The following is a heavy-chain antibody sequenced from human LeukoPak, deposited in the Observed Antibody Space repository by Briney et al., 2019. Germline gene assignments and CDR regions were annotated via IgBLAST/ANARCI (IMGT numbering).Heavy chain of an antibody. V-gene: IGHV3-9*01. CDR3: AKDYGSGSPYWYFDL. CDR1: GFTFSSYA. D-gene: IGHD3-10*01. CDR2: ISWNSGSI. J-gene: IGHJ2*01. Sequence: GGSLRLSCAASGFTFSSYAMSWVRQAPGKGLEWVSGISWNSGSIGYADSVKGRFTISRDNAKNSLYLQMNSLRAEDTALYYCAKDYGSGSPYWYFDLWGRGTLVTVSS.